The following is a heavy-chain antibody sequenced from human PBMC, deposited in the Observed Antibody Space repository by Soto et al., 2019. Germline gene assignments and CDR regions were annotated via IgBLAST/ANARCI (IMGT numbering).Heavy chain of an antibody. Sequence: SETLSLTCTVSGGSISSGGYYWTWIRQHPGKGLEWIGYNYYSGITYYNPSLKSRVTISVDTSKNQFSLKLSSVTAADTAVYYCARDNEAMRSVFDYWGQGTLVTVSS. V-gene: IGHV4-31*03. CDR2: NYYSGIT. CDR3: ARDNEAMRSVFDY. D-gene: IGHD2-2*01. CDR1: GGSISSGGYY. J-gene: IGHJ4*02.